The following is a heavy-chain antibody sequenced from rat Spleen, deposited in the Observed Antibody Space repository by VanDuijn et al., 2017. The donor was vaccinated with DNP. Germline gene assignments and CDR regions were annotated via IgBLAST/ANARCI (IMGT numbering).Heavy chain of an antibody. CDR2: ISDDGTRT. J-gene: IGHJ1*01. D-gene: IGHD1-1*01. CDR1: GFIFSDYA. Sequence: EVHLVESGGDLVHPGGSLKLSCSASGFIFSDYAMAWVRQAPKKGLEWVATISDDGTRTYYQDSVKGRFTLSRDNAKSTLYLQMDSLRSEDTATYYCARGVYYYSATYWYFDFWGPGTMVTVSS. V-gene: IGHV5-17*01. CDR3: ARGVYYYSATYWYFDF.